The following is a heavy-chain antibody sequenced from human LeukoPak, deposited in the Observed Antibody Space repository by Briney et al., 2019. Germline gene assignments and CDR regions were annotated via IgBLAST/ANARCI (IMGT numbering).Heavy chain of an antibody. CDR3: ARGPYYDFWGGYSNFDY. V-gene: IGHV1-69*13. J-gene: IGHJ4*02. Sequence: SVKVSCKASGGTFSSYAISWVRQAPGQGLEWMGGIIPIFGTANYAQKFQGRVTITADESTSTAYMELSSLRSEDTAVYYCARGPYYDFWGGYSNFDYWGQGTLVTVSS. CDR2: IIPIFGTA. D-gene: IGHD3-3*01. CDR1: GGTFSSYA.